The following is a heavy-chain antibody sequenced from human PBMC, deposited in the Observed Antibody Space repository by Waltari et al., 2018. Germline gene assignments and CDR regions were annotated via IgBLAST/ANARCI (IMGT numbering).Heavy chain of an antibody. Sequence: EVQVLQSGGGLVQPGGSLRLSCAASGFSFTNYWMSWVRQAPGRGLEWVANIKQDGSEKYYVDSVKGRFTISRDNAKNSLYLQMNSLRAEDTAVYYCASGSYYVEYWGQGTLVTVSS. V-gene: IGHV3-7*01. J-gene: IGHJ4*02. D-gene: IGHD1-26*01. CDR3: ASGSYYVEY. CDR1: GFSFTNYW. CDR2: IKQDGSEK.